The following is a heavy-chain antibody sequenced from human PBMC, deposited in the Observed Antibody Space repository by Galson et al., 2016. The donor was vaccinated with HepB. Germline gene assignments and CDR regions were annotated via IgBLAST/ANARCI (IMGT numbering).Heavy chain of an antibody. CDR1: GGSVRSFY. J-gene: IGHJ4*02. CDR3: AREGDYCTGGVCLGY. Sequence: ETLSLTCSVSGGSVRSFYWSWIRQPPGKGLEWIGDILYGGKTNYNPSLKSRLSMSLDTSKNQFSLNVTSVTAADTAVYYCAREGDYCTGGVCLGYWGQGTLVTVSS. CDR2: ILYGGKT. D-gene: IGHD2-8*02. V-gene: IGHV4-59*02.